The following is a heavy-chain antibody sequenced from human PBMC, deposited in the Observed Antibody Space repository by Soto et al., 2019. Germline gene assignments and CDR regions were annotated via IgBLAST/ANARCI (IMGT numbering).Heavy chain of an antibody. D-gene: IGHD2-2*03. CDR1: GDSVSSNSAA. V-gene: IGHV6-1*01. J-gene: IGHJ3*02. Sequence: PSQTLSLTCAISGDSVSSNSAAWSWIRQSPSRGLEWLGRTYYRSKWYNDYAVSVKSRITINPDTSKNQFSLQLNSVTPEDTAVYYCARDLGYCSSTSCYPDAFDIWGQGTMVTVSS. CDR2: TYYRSKWYN. CDR3: ARDLGYCSSTSCYPDAFDI.